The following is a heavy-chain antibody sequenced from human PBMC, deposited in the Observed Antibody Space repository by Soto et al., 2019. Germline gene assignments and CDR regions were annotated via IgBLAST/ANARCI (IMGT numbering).Heavy chain of an antibody. CDR1: GFTFSGYW. CDR2: IKGDESEK. V-gene: IGHV3-7*03. D-gene: IGHD2-2*01. CDR3: ARIYCTRTDCYYDY. Sequence: GGSLRLSXAASGFTFSGYWMSWVRQAPGKGLEWVANIKGDESEKYYMDSVKGRFTISRDNAKNSLYLQMNSLRAEDTAMYYCARIYCTRTDCYYDYWGQGTLVTVSS. J-gene: IGHJ4*02.